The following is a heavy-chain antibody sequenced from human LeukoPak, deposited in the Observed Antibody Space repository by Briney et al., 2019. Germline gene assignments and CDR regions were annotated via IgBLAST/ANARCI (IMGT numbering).Heavy chain of an antibody. D-gene: IGHD3-3*01. CDR1: GGTFSSYA. CDR3: ARESRRIFGVATKAFDI. Sequence: ASVKVSCKASGGTFSSYAISWVRQAPGQGLEWMGGIIPIFGTANYAQKFQGRVTITADESTSTAYMELSSLRSEDTAVYYCARESRRIFGVATKAFDIWGQGTMVTVSS. V-gene: IGHV1-69*13. J-gene: IGHJ3*02. CDR2: IIPIFGTA.